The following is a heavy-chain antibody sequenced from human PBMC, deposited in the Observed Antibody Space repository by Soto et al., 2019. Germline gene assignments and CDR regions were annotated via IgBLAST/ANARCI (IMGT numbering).Heavy chain of an antibody. J-gene: IGHJ4*02. CDR2: IYYSGTT. CDR1: GGSISSGGHY. V-gene: IGHV4-31*03. D-gene: IGHD2-21*02. Sequence: QVQLQESGPGLVKPSQTLSLTCTVSGGSISSGGHYWTWIRQHPGKGLEWIGYIYYSGTTYYNPSLKSRVTTSVYTSNYQSSLRLTYVTAADTAVYYCARHYAITVVTPGPFDFWGQGTLVAVSS. CDR3: ARHYAITVVTPGPFDF.